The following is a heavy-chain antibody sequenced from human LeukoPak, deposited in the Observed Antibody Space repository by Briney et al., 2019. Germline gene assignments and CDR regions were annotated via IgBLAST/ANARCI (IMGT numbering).Heavy chain of an antibody. CDR2: IGTAGDT. V-gene: IGHV3-13*01. CDR3: AELGITMIGGV. CDR1: GFTFSSSD. D-gene: IGHD3-10*02. Sequence: PGGSLRLSCAASGFTFSSSDMHWVRQAPGKGLEWVSAIGTAGDTYYEVSVKGRFTISRENAKNSLYLQMNSLRAEDTAVYYCAELGITMIGGVWGKGTTVTISS. J-gene: IGHJ6*04.